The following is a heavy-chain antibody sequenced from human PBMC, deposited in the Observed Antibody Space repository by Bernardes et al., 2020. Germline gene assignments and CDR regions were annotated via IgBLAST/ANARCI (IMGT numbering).Heavy chain of an antibody. J-gene: IGHJ5*02. CDR1: GGSLSGYY. CDR3: AREKRDFWSGYYTGGWFDP. D-gene: IGHD3-3*01. CDR2: INHSGST. Sequence: ETLSLTCAVYGGSLSGYYWSWIRPPPGKGLEWIGEINHSGSTNYNPSLKSRVTISVDTSKNQFSLKLSSVTAADTAVYYCAREKRDFWSGYYTGGWFDPWGQGTLVTVSS. V-gene: IGHV4-34*01.